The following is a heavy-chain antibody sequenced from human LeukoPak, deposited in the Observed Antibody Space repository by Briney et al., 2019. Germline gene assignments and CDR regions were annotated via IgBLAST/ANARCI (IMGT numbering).Heavy chain of an antibody. CDR2: ISCDGSNK. Sequence: GGSLRLSCAASGFTFSSYGMHWVRQAPGKGLEWVAVISCDGSNKYYADSVKGRFTISRDNSKNTLYLQMNSLRAEDTAVYYCAKDRRGSYATVRGLFDYWGQGTLVTVSS. D-gene: IGHD1-26*01. V-gene: IGHV3-30*18. CDR3: AKDRRGSYATVRGLFDY. J-gene: IGHJ4*02. CDR1: GFTFSSYG.